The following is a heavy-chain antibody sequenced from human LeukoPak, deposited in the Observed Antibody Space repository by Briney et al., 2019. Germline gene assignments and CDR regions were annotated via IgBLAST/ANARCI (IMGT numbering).Heavy chain of an antibody. CDR3: ARALPGSYSFDY. V-gene: IGHV3-21*01. J-gene: IGHJ4*02. D-gene: IGHD1-26*01. CDR2: ISSSSSYI. Sequence: GGSLRLSCAASGFTFSSYRMNWVRQAPGKGLEWVSSISSSSSYIYYADSVKGRFTISRDNAKNSLYLQMNSLRAEDTAVYYCARALPGSYSFDYWGQGTLVTVSS. CDR1: GFTFSSYR.